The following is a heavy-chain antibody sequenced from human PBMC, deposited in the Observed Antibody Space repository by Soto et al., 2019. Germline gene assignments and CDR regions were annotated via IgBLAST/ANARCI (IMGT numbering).Heavy chain of an antibody. J-gene: IGHJ4*02. Sequence: SETLSLTCAVYGGSFSGYYWSWVRQPPGKGLEWIGEINHSGSTNYNPSLKSRVTISVDTSKNQFSLKLSSVTAADTAVYYCARPARLRDFDWPRSYYFDYWGQGTLVTVSS. V-gene: IGHV4-34*01. CDR1: GGSFSGYY. CDR3: ARPARLRDFDWPRSYYFDY. D-gene: IGHD3-9*01. CDR2: INHSGST.